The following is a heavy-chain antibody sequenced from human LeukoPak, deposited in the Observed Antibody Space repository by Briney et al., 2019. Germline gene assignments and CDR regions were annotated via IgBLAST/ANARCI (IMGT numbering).Heavy chain of an antibody. CDR2: IRYDGGNK. V-gene: IGHV3-30*02. Sequence: GGSLRLSCAASGLTVSSNCMSWVRRAPGKGLEWVAFIRYDGGNKYYADSVKGRFTISRDNSKNTLYLQMSSLRTEDTAVYYCAKDLGFDYWGQGTLVTVSS. J-gene: IGHJ4*02. D-gene: IGHD3-16*01. CDR1: GLTVSSNC. CDR3: AKDLGFDY.